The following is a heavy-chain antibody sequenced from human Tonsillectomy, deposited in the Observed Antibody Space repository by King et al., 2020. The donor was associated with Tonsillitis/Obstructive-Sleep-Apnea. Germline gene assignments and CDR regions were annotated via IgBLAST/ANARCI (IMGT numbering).Heavy chain of an antibody. Sequence: VQLVESGGGLVQPGGSLRLSCAASGFTFSSYAMTWVRQAPGKGLEWVSAIRASGGSTYYADSVRGRFTISRDNSKSTLYLQMNSLRAEDTAVYYCAKLVALRDTYFDYWGQGTLVTVSS. V-gene: IGHV3-23*04. CDR2: IRASGGST. D-gene: IGHD5-12*01. J-gene: IGHJ4*02. CDR1: GFTFSSYA. CDR3: AKLVALRDTYFDY.